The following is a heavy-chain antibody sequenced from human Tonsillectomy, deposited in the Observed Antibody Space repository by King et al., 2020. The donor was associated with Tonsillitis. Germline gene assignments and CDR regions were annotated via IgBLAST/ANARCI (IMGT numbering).Heavy chain of an antibody. CDR2: IYWNDVN. Sequence: ITLKESGPTLVTPTQTLTLTCTFSGFSLSTTGVGVAWIRQPPGEALEWRALIYWNDVNLYSPSLKSRLSITKDTSKNQVVLTMTNMDPVDTATYYCAHTSYYDSDSFDIWGQGTMVTVSS. V-gene: IGHV2-5*01. D-gene: IGHD3-22*01. CDR3: AHTSYYDSDSFDI. J-gene: IGHJ3*02. CDR1: GFSLSTTGVG.